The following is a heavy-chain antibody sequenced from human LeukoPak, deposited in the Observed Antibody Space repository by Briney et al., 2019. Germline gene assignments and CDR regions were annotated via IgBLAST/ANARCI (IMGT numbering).Heavy chain of an antibody. J-gene: IGHJ3*02. CDR1: GFTFSSYS. CDR3: ARVVYCSGGSCQIFAFDT. CDR2: ISSSSSTI. Sequence: PGGSLRLSCAASGFTFSSYSMNWVRQAPGKGLEWVSYISSSSSTIFYADSVKGRFTISRDNAKNSLYLQMNSLRAEDTAVYYCARVVYCSGGSCQIFAFDTWGQGTMVTVSS. V-gene: IGHV3-48*04. D-gene: IGHD2-15*01.